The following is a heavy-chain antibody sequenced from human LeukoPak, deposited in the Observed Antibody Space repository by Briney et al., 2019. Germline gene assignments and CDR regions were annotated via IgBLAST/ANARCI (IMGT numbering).Heavy chain of an antibody. D-gene: IGHD3-22*01. CDR2: VDPEDGET. J-gene: IGHJ4*02. CDR1: GYTFTDYY. V-gene: IGHV1-69-2*01. Sequence: ASVKISCKVSGYTFTDYYMHWVQQAPGKGLEWMGLVDPEDGETIYAEKFQGRVTITADTSTDIAYMELSSLRSEDTAVYYCARSRYYYDSSGYYFDYWGQGTLVAVSS. CDR3: ARSRYYYDSSGYYFDY.